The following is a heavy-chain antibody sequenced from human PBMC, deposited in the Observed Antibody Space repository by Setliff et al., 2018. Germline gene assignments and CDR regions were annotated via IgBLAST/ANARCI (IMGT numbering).Heavy chain of an antibody. CDR2: ISGSGITI. CDR1: GFTFSSLW. Sequence: PGGSLRLSCSASGFTFSSLWMAWVRQAPGKGLEWLSKISGSGITIFYADSVRGRFTISRDNSENTLYLQMNSLRPEDTAVYYCAREVRPSFDDYWGQGTLVTVSS. D-gene: IGHD1-1*01. V-gene: IGHV3-48*01. CDR3: AREVRPSFDDY. J-gene: IGHJ4*02.